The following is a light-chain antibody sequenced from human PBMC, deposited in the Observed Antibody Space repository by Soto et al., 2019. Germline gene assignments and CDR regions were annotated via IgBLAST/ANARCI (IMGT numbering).Light chain of an antibody. Sequence: DIQMTQSPSTLSASVGDRVTITCRASQSISSWLAWYQQRPGTAPKLLIFDASNLESGVPSRFSGSGFGTDYTLPISSLQPDDFATYYCQHYNTYHLIFGVGTKVEIK. J-gene: IGKJ4*01. CDR2: DAS. CDR3: QHYNTYHLI. CDR1: QSISSW. V-gene: IGKV1-5*01.